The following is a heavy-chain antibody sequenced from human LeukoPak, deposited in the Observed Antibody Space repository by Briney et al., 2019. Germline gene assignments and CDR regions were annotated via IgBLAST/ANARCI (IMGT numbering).Heavy chain of an antibody. D-gene: IGHD3-16*02. Sequence: GGSLRLSCVASGFTFSSSWMNWVRQAPGKGLEWVSYISSSGSTIYYADSVKGRFTISRDNAKNSLYLQMNSLRAEDTAVYYCASLTYDYVWGSYRSFDYWGQGTLVTVSS. CDR1: GFTFSSSW. V-gene: IGHV3-48*04. CDR3: ASLTYDYVWGSYRSFDY. J-gene: IGHJ4*02. CDR2: ISSSGSTI.